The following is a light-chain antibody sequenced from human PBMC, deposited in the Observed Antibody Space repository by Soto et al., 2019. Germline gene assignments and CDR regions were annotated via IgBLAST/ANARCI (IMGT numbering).Light chain of an antibody. J-gene: IGKJ1*01. Sequence: DIVLTQSPATLSLSPGERPTLSCRASQSVNSDLAWYQQKPGQAPRLLIYEASNRATGIPARFSGSGSGTDLTLTISSLEPEDSAVYYCQHRTNWPWTFGQGTKVEIK. CDR2: EAS. CDR3: QHRTNWPWT. V-gene: IGKV3-11*01. CDR1: QSVNSD.